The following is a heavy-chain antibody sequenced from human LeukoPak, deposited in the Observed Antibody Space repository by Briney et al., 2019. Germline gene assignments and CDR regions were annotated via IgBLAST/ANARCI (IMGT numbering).Heavy chain of an antibody. D-gene: IGHD3-3*01. CDR1: GYTFTSYD. V-gene: IGHV1-8*03. CDR2: MNPNSGNT. CDR3: ARGGDSTYYDFWSGYYTGIYRYYYYMDV. J-gene: IGHJ6*03. Sequence: GASVKVSCKASGYTFTSYDINWVRQATGQGLEWMGWMNPNSGNTGYAQKFQGRVTITGNTSISTAYMELSSLRSEDTAVYYCARGGDSTYYDFWSGYYTGIYRYYYYMDVWGKGTTVTVSS.